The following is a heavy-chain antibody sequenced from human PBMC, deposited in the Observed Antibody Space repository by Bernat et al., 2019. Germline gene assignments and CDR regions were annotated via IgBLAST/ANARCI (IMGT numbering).Heavy chain of an antibody. D-gene: IGHD2-2*01. CDR1: GFTFSDYY. Sequence: QVQLVESGGGLVKPGGSLRVSCSASGFTFSDYYMTWIRQAPGKGREWVSYISGSRSNTEYADSVKGRFTISRDNAKNSLYLQMNSLRAEDTAVYYCARGGDAIEYWGQGTLVTVSS. J-gene: IGHJ4*02. CDR2: ISGSRSNT. CDR3: ARGGDAIEY. V-gene: IGHV3-11*05.